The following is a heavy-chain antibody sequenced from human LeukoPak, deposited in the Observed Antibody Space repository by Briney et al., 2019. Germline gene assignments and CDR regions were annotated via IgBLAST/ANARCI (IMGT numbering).Heavy chain of an antibody. CDR1: GGSISSSNW. D-gene: IGHD3-22*01. Sequence: PSETLSLTCAVSGGSISSSNWWTWVRQPPGKGLEWIGEISHSGSTNYNPSLKSRVTVSVDRSKNHFSLNLSSVTAADTAVYYCATVTYYDYSAYYYDYWGQGTLVTVSS. J-gene: IGHJ4*02. V-gene: IGHV4-4*02. CDR3: ATVTYYDYSAYYYDY. CDR2: ISHSGST.